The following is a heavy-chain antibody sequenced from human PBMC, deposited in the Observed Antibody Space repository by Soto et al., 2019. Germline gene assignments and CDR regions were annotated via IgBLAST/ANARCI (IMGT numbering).Heavy chain of an antibody. D-gene: IGHD3-22*01. CDR2: IYYSGST. CDR3: ARRENYYDSSGYYRAFDY. V-gene: IGHV4-39*01. CDR1: GGSISSSSYY. J-gene: IGHJ4*02. Sequence: QLQLQESGPGLVKPSETLSLTCTVSGGSISSSSYYWGWIRQPPGKGLEWIGSIYYSGSTYYNPSLKSRVTISVDTSKNQFSLKLSSVTAADTAVYYYARRENYYDSSGYYRAFDYWGQGTLVTVSS.